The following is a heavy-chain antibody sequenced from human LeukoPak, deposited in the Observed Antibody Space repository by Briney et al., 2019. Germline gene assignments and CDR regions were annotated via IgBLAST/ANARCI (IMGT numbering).Heavy chain of an antibody. V-gene: IGHV3-23*01. D-gene: IGHD6-19*01. CDR2: IHGGGTYT. CDR1: GFTFSDNA. J-gene: IGHJ5*02. CDR3: AREGRAVAGNNWFDP. Sequence: GGSLRLSCAASGFTFSDNAMTWVRQAPGKGLEWVSSIHGGGTYTFYADSVKGRFTISRDNSKKTLYLQMNSLRPEDTAVYYCAREGRAVAGNNWFDPWGQGTLATVSS.